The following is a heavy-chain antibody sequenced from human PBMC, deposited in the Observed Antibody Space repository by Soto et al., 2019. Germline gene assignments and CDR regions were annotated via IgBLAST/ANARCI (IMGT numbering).Heavy chain of an antibody. V-gene: IGHV4-59*01. Sequence: PSETLSLTCTVSGGSISSYYWSWIRQPPGEGLEWIGYIYYSGSTNYNPSLKSRVTISVDTSKNQFSLKLSSVTAADTAVYYCARLGGYYKAVDNWGQGTLVTVSS. CDR2: IYYSGST. J-gene: IGHJ4*02. D-gene: IGHD3-3*01. CDR3: ARLGGYYKAVDN. CDR1: GGSISSYY.